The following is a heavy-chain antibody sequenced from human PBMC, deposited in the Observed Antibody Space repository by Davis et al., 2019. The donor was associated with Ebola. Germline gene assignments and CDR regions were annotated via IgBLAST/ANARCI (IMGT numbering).Heavy chain of an antibody. Sequence: PSETLSLTCIVSGGSISTSEYFWGWIRQPPGQGLEWIGSRYQVGDLYCNPSLKSRVTISVDASRNQFSLRVTSLTAADTAVYYCVRQDCRGGGCYFRPFGKGFDYWGQGTLVTASS. D-gene: IGHD2-15*01. CDR1: GGSISTSEYF. CDR3: VRQDCRGGGCYFRPFGKGFDY. CDR2: RYQVGDL. V-gene: IGHV4-39*01. J-gene: IGHJ4*02.